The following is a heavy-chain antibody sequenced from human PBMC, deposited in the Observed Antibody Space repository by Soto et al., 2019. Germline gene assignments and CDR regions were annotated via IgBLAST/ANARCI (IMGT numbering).Heavy chain of an antibody. D-gene: IGHD3-22*01. CDR1: GYSISRSDYY. V-gene: IGHV4-31*03. CDR2: IYFRGST. J-gene: IGHJ3*02. CDR3: AREGGSYDSGGYLIRGVLDI. Sequence: SETLSLTCSGSGYSISRSDYYWPWLGQHPEKGLEWIGKIYFRGSTYYSPSLESRLTISVDKSNNQFSLKLTXLTAADTAVYYCAREGGSYDSGGYLIRGVLDIWGEGTMVT.